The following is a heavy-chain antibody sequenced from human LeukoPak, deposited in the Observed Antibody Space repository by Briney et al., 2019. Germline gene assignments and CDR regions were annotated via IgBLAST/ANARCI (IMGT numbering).Heavy chain of an antibody. CDR1: GGTFSSYA. CDR3: ARGGIAVAGSFFDY. J-gene: IGHJ4*02. V-gene: IGHV1-69*04. CDR2: IIPILGIA. Sequence: EASVKVSCKASGGTFSSYAISWVRQAPGQGLEWMGRIIPILGIANYAQKFQGRVTITADKSTSTAYMELSSLRSEDTAVYYCARGGIAVAGSFFDYWGQGTLVTVSS. D-gene: IGHD6-19*01.